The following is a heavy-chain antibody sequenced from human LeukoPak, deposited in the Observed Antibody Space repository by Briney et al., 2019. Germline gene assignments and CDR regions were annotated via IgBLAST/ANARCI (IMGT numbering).Heavy chain of an antibody. CDR3: AKGHYYDSSGYYYFGYYFDY. V-gene: IGHV3-23*01. D-gene: IGHD3-22*01. J-gene: IGHJ4*02. Sequence: PGGSLRLSCAASGFTFSSYAMSWVRQAPGKGLEWVSAISGSGGSTYYADSVKGRFTISRDNSKNTLYLQMNSLRAVDTAVYYCAKGHYYDSSGYYYFGYYFDYWGQGTLVTVSS. CDR2: ISGSGGST. CDR1: GFTFSSYA.